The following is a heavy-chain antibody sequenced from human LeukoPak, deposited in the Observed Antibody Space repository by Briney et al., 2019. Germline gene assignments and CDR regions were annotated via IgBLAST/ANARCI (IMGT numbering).Heavy chain of an antibody. CDR2: ISGSGGST. CDR1: GFTFSSYA. D-gene: IGHD3-22*01. V-gene: IGHV3-23*01. J-gene: IGHJ4*02. CDR3: AKNSAVYYYDSSGSPYDY. Sequence: GGSLRLSCAAPGFTFSSYAMSWVRQAPGKGLEWVSAISGSGGSTYYADSVKGRFTISRDNSKNTLYLQMNSLRAEDTAVYYCAKNSAVYYYDSSGSPYDYWGQGTLVTVSS.